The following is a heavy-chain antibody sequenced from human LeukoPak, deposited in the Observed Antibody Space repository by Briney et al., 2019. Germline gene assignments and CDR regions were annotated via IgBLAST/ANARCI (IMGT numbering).Heavy chain of an antibody. Sequence: PGGSLRLSCAASGFTFSSYWMSWVRQAPGKGMEWVANIKQDGSEKYYVDSVKGRFTISRDNAKNSVYLKMNRLRAEDTGVYYCARLKEYYDFWSGDRGYYYYYMDVWGKGTTVTVSS. CDR2: IKQDGSEK. V-gene: IGHV3-7*01. J-gene: IGHJ6*03. D-gene: IGHD3-3*01. CDR1: GFTFSSYW. CDR3: ARLKEYYDFWSGDRGYYYYYMDV.